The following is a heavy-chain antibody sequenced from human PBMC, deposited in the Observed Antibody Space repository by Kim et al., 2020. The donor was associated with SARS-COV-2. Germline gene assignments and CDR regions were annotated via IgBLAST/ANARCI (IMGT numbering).Heavy chain of an antibody. J-gene: IGHJ4*02. CDR3: ARERPSSGFLDY. Sequence: SETLSLTCTVSGGSVSSDSYYWSWIRQPPGKGLECIGYIYYSGSTNYNPSFKSRVTISLDTSKNQFSLKLSSVTAADTAVYYCARERPSSGFLDYWGQGTLVTVS. CDR1: GGSVSSDSYY. V-gene: IGHV4-61*01. CDR2: IYYSGST.